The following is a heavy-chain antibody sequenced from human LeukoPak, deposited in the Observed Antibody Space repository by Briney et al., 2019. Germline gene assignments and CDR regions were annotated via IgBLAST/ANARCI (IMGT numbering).Heavy chain of an antibody. Sequence: GGSLRLSCVASGFTFSSRDWMTWVRQAPGKGLEWVANIKQDGSEKNYVDSVKGRFTISRDNAKNSVDLQMNSLRADDTAVYYCVKDEGGVQLAYWGQGTLVTVSS. CDR3: VKDEGGVQLAY. D-gene: IGHD1-1*01. J-gene: IGHJ4*02. V-gene: IGHV3-7*03. CDR2: IKQDGSEK. CDR1: GFTFSSRDW.